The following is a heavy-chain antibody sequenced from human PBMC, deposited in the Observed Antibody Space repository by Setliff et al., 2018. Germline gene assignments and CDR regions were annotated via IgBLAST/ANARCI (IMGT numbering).Heavy chain of an antibody. CDR3: ARDLYSSSSGGFYYYYYYMDV. D-gene: IGHD6-6*01. V-gene: IGHV4-39*07. Sequence: SETLSLTCTVSGGSISSSSYYWGWIRQPPGKGLEWIGEIYHSGGTNYNPSLKSRVTISVDKSKNQFSLKLSSVTAADTAVYYCARDLYSSSSGGFYYYYYYMDVWGKGTTVTVSS. J-gene: IGHJ6*03. CDR1: GGSISSSSYY. CDR2: IYHSGGT.